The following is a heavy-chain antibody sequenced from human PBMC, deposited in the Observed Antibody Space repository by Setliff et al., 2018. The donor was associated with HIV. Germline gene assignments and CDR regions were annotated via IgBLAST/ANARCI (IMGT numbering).Heavy chain of an antibody. CDR1: GFTFSDYY. CDR3: AKTYYYDSSGYYGVDY. Sequence: GGSLRLSCAASGFTFSDYYMSWIRQAPGKGLEWVSYISSRGSDKYFVDSVKGRFTISRDNGYSSLYLQMNSLRAEDTAVYYCAKTYYYDSSGYYGVDYWGQGTLGTVS. V-gene: IGHV3-11*01. D-gene: IGHD3-22*01. J-gene: IGHJ4*02. CDR2: ISSRGSDK.